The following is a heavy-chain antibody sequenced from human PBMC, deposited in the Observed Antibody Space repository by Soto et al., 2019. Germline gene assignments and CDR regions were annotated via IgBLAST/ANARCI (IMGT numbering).Heavy chain of an antibody. CDR3: ARDSASSKLRGVVIN. D-gene: IGHD3-10*01. CDR1: GASIITDNW. Sequence: QVQLQESGPGLVKPSGTLSLTCALSGASIITDNWWSCVRQPPGKEMEWIVEIYHSGNTNFNPSVKSRVTISVDTSKNHFSLTVSSVTGADTAIYSCARDSASSKLRGVVINWGQGTLVTVSS. V-gene: IGHV4-4*02. J-gene: IGHJ4*02. CDR2: IYHSGNT.